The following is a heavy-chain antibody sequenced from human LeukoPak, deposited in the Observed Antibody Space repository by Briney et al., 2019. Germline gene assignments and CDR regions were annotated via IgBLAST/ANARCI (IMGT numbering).Heavy chain of an antibody. Sequence: PGRSLRLSCAASRFTFSNYGMHWVRQAPGKGLEWVGNIKQDGSEKRYADSVKGRFTISRDNSKNSLYLQMNSLRTEDTALYYCAKDYYWGQGALVTVSS. J-gene: IGHJ4*02. CDR1: RFTFSNYG. V-gene: IGHV3-7*05. CDR2: IKQDGSEK. CDR3: AKDYY.